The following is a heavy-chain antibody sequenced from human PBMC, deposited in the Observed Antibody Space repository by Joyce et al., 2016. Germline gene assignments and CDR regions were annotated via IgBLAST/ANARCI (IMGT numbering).Heavy chain of an antibody. CDR2: MSGSPGTT. J-gene: IGHJ3*02. CDR1: GFTFNLYA. Sequence: EVQLLESGGGLVQPGGSLRLSCAASGFTFNLYAMTWVRQAPGKGLEWVTSMSGSPGTTDYADSLKGRFTLARNNSKNTHYLQMDSLRADDTAVYYCARRSRITMIVVVNDAFDIWGQGTMITVSS. V-gene: IGHV3-23*01. CDR3: ARRSRITMIVVVNDAFDI. D-gene: IGHD3-22*01.